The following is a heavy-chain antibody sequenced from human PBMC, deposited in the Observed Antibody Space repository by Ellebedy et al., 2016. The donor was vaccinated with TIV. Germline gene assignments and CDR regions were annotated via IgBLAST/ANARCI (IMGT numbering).Heavy chain of an antibody. Sequence: GESLKISCAASGFTFSDYYMSWIRQAPGKGLEWVSYISSSSSYTNYADSVKGRFTISRDNGKNTLYLQMNSLRVEDTAVYYCARGKLTWKSEDYWGQGTLVTVSS. J-gene: IGHJ4*02. V-gene: IGHV3-11*06. CDR3: ARGKLTWKSEDY. CDR2: ISSSSSYT. CDR1: GFTFSDYY. D-gene: IGHD1-1*01.